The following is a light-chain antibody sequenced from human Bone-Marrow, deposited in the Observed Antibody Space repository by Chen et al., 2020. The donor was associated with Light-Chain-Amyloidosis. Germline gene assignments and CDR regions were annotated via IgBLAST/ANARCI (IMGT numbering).Light chain of an antibody. Sequence: SYVLTQPSSVSVAPGQTATLASGGNNIGSTSVHWYPQTPGQAPLLVVYDDSDRPSGIPERLSGSNSGNTATLTISRVEAGDEADYYCQVWDRSSDRPVFGGGTKLTVL. CDR3: QVWDRSSDRPV. CDR1: NIGSTS. V-gene: IGLV3-21*02. CDR2: DDS. J-gene: IGLJ3*02.